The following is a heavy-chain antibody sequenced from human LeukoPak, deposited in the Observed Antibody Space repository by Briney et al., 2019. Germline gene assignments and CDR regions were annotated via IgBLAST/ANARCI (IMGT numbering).Heavy chain of an antibody. CDR1: RFTFSRHG. D-gene: IGHD3-3*01. Sequence: GRSLRLSCAPSRFTFSRHGMHWVRQAPGKGLEWVAIISNDGSRKYYAHSVEGRFTISRDNSKNTLYLQMDSLRAEDTAVYYCARDRAWNYFDYWGQGTLVTVSS. CDR2: ISNDGSRK. V-gene: IGHV3-30*03. J-gene: IGHJ4*02. CDR3: ARDRAWNYFDY.